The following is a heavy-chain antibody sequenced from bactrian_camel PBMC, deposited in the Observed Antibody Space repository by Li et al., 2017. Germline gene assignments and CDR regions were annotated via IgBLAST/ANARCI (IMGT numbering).Heavy chain of an antibody. V-gene: IGHV3S10*01. CDR1: RFAFINYD. Sequence: DVQLVESGGGLVQPGGSLRLSCAASRFAFINYDMSWVRQAPGKGLEWVSAIGKAGSTYYAASVKGRFTISRDNAKNTLYLQMNNLSPEDTSMYYCAAVGLMDYWGEGTQVTVS. CDR2: IGKAGST. J-gene: IGHJ7*01.